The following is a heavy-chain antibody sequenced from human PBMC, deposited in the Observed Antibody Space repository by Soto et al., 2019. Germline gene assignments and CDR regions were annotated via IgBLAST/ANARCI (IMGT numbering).Heavy chain of an antibody. CDR2: INHSGST. Sequence: QVQLQQWGAGLLKPSETLSLTCAVYGGSFSGYYWSWIRQPPGKGLEWIGEINHSGSTNYNPSLKSRGPISVDTSKNPFSLKLSAVTAADTAVYYCARGLRYRKQLERRPNYYYGMDGWGQGTTVTVSS. CDR3: ARGLRYRKQLERRPNYYYGMDG. CDR1: GGSFSGYY. V-gene: IGHV4-34*01. D-gene: IGHD1-1*01. J-gene: IGHJ6*02.